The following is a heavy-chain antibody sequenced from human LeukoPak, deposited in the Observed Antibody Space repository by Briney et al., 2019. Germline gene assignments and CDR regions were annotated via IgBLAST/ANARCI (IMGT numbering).Heavy chain of an antibody. CDR1: GFTFSSYS. V-gene: IGHV3-21*01. Sequence: PGGSLRLSCAASGFTFSSYSINWVRQAPGKGLEWVSCVSSTSSFIYYADSVKGRFTISRDNAKNSLYLQMNSLRAEDTVVYYCARVIVPDAFDIWGQGTMVTVSS. J-gene: IGHJ3*02. CDR3: ARVIVPDAFDI. CDR2: VSSTSSFI. D-gene: IGHD2-21*01.